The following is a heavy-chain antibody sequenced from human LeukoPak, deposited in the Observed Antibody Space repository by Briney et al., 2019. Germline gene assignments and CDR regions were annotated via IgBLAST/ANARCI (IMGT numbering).Heavy chain of an antibody. V-gene: IGHV3-30*02. CDR2: IRYDGSNK. D-gene: IGHD2-2*01. Sequence: GGSLRLSCAASGFTFSSYGMHWVRQAPGKGLEWVAFIRYDGSNKYYADSVKGRFTISRDNSKNTLYLQMNSLRAEDTAVYYCAKDAPVNIVVVPAANSWGQGTLVTVSS. CDR1: GFTFSSYG. CDR3: AKDAPVNIVVVPAANS. J-gene: IGHJ4*02.